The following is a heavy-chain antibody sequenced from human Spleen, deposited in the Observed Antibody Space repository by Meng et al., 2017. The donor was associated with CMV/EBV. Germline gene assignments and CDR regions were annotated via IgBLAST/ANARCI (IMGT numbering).Heavy chain of an antibody. CDR2: INHSGST. V-gene: IGHV4-34*01. Sequence: SETLSLTCAVYGGSFSGYYWSWIRQPPGKGLEWIGEINHSGSTNYNPSLKSRVTISVDTSKNQFSLKLSSVTAADTAVYYCARVNGQWLADYWGQGTLVTVSS. J-gene: IGHJ4*02. D-gene: IGHD6-19*01. CDR3: ARVNGQWLADY. CDR1: GGSFSGYY.